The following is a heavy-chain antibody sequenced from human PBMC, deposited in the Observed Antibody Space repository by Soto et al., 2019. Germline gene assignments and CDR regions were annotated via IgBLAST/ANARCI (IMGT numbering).Heavy chain of an antibody. CDR3: AIDLTVKGAFDI. CDR2: FDPEDGET. CDR1: GYTLTELS. Sequence: ASVKVSCKVSGYTLTELSMHWVRQAPGKGLEWMGGFDPEDGETIYAQKFQGRVTMTEDTSTDTAYMELSSLRSEDTAVYYCAIDLTVKGAFDIWGQGTMVTVSS. J-gene: IGHJ3*02. V-gene: IGHV1-24*01. D-gene: IGHD4-17*01.